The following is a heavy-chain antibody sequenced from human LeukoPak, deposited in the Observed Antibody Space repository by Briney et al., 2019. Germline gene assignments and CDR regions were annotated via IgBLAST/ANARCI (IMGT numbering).Heavy chain of an antibody. CDR3: ARDISAGIYMYEY. V-gene: IGHV1-2*02. J-gene: IGHJ4*02. Sequence: ASVKVSCKASGYIFTGHYMHWVRQAPGQGLEWMGWINPNSGGTKYAQKFQGRVNMTRDTSISTTYMELRRLTSDDTAVYYCARDISAGIYMYEYWGQGSLVIVSS. CDR2: INPNSGGT. CDR1: GYIFTGHY. D-gene: IGHD2-15*01.